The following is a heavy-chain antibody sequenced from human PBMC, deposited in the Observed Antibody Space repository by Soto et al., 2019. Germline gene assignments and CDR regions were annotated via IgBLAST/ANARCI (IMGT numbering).Heavy chain of an antibody. D-gene: IGHD1-20*01. J-gene: IGHJ2*01. CDR2: ISAYNGNT. CDR3: ARAEYSWKNVTVGYFDL. V-gene: IGHV1-18*01. CDR1: GYTFTSYG. Sequence: QVQLVQSGAEVKKPGASVKVSCKASGYTFTSYGISWVRQAPGQGLEWMGWISAYNGNTNYAQKLQGRVTMTTDTSTSTAYMERRSLRSDATAVYYCARAEYSWKNVTVGYFDLWGRGTLVTVSS.